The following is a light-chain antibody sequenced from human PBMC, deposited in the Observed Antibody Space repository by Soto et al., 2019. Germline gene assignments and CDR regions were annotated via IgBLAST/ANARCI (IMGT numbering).Light chain of an antibody. CDR3: SSYAGSNNLV. Sequence: QSALTQPPSASGSPRQSVTISCTGTSSDVGGYNYVSWYHQHPRKAPKLMIYEVSKRPSGVPDRFSGSKSGNTASLTVSGLQAEDEADYDCSSYAGSNNLVFGGGTKLTVL. J-gene: IGLJ2*01. CDR1: SSDVGGYNY. CDR2: EVS. V-gene: IGLV2-8*01.